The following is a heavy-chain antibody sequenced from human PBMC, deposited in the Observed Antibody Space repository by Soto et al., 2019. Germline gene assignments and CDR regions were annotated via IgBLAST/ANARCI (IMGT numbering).Heavy chain of an antibody. CDR1: KFTFSTYA. J-gene: IGHJ4*02. Sequence: VGSLRLSCAASKFTFSTYAMTWVRQAPGKGLEWVSDISGSGDNTYYADSVKGRFTISRDNSKSTLYLQMNSLRAEDTAVYYCAKDMVHCTGTRCARYFEEWGRGTLVTVSS. CDR3: AKDMVHCTGTRCARYFEE. D-gene: IGHD2-8*02. V-gene: IGHV3-23*01. CDR2: ISGSGDNT.